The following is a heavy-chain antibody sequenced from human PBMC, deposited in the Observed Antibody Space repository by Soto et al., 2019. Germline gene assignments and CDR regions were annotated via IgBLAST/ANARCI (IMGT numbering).Heavy chain of an antibody. D-gene: IGHD1-26*01. CDR3: TTHEEGAPWAGGFDS. V-gene: IGHV3-23*01. Sequence: GSLMLSCAASGFTFTSYWMHWVRQAPGKGLEWVASIRPGGDSTYYADSVKGRFAVSRDNSNVTLYLQMDSLRVEDTAIYYCTTHEEGAPWAGGFDSWGQGTLVTVSS. CDR1: GFTFTSYW. J-gene: IGHJ5*01. CDR2: IRPGGDST.